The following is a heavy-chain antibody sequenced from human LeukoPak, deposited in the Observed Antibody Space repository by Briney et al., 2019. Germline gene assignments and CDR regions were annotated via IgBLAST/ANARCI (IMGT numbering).Heavy chain of an antibody. CDR2: ISSSSSYI. CDR1: GFTFSSYS. CDR3: ARDPEAGATSY. J-gene: IGHJ4*02. V-gene: IGHV3-21*01. Sequence: TGGSLRLTCAASGFTFSSYSMNWVRQAPGKGLEWVSSISSSSSYIYYADSVKGRFTISRDNAKNSLYLQMNSLRAEDTAVYYCARDPEAGATSYWGQGTLVTVSS. D-gene: IGHD1-26*01.